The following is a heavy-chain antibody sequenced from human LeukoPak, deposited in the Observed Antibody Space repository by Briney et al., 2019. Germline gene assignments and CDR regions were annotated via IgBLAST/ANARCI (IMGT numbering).Heavy chain of an antibody. V-gene: IGHV2-5*02. CDR2: NYWDEDE. CDR3: ADRPKHSSGWGGFDY. CDR1: GFTFSRRAVG. J-gene: IGHJ4*02. Sequence: SGPTLVKPTQTLTLTCTFYGFTFSRRAVGVGWNRQPPRKALGRLAYNYWDEDERYSTSLKSRLTITKDTSKNRVVPTMTNMDPVDTATYYCADRPKHSSGWGGFDYWGQGTLVTVSS. D-gene: IGHD6-19*01.